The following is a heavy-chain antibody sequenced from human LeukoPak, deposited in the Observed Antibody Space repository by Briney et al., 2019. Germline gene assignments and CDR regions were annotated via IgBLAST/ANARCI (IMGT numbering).Heavy chain of an antibody. CDR3: ARCSGGICFPRGYMAV. Sequence: GGPLRVSCAAWGFTFSTHGMHWLPQAPGKGLEGGADIGYDGSDKYYADTVKGRFTISRDNSKNTLYLPMNSLRAEDTAVYCCARCSGGICFPRGYMAVWAKGTTVTVSS. J-gene: IGHJ6*03. CDR1: GFTFSTHG. CDR2: IGYDGSDK. D-gene: IGHD2-15*01. V-gene: IGHV3-33*01.